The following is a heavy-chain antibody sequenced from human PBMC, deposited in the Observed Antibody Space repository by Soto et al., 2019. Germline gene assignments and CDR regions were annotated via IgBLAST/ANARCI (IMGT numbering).Heavy chain of an antibody. CDR2: IIPVFGTA. V-gene: IGHV1-69*12. J-gene: IGHJ6*02. CDR3: ARGDATKIVVTTYYAMDV. Sequence: QVQLVQSGAEVKKPGSSVKVSCKASGGSLSNYGISWVRQAPGQGLEWMGGIIPVFGTANYAQKFQGRVTITADESKNIVYVDGTSLRSEDTAVYYCARGDATKIVVTTYYAMDVWGQGTTVTVSS. CDR1: GGSLSNYG. D-gene: IGHD4-17*01.